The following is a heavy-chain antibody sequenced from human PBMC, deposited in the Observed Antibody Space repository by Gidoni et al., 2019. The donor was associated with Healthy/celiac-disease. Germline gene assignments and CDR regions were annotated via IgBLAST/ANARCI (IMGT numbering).Heavy chain of an antibody. D-gene: IGHD3-9*01. CDR2: IYYSGST. CDR1: GGSISSGGSY. J-gene: IGHJ4*02. Sequence: QVQLQESGPGLVKPSQTLSLTCTVSGGSISSGGSYWSWIRQHPGKGLEWIGYIYYSGSTYYNPSLKSRVTISEDTSKNQFSLKLSSVTAADTAVYYCARGPYYDILTGYSQAFDYWGQGTLVTVSS. V-gene: IGHV4-31*03. CDR3: ARGPYYDILTGYSQAFDY.